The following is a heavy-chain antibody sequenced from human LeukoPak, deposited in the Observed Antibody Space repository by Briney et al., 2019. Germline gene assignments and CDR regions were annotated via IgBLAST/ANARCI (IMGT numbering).Heavy chain of an antibody. Sequence: SETLSLTCTVSGGSISTKYWTWIRQPAGKGLEWIGRVHTSGTTHYNPSLRSRVTISVDNSKNQFSLNLTSVTATDTAVYYCARDLGQRGVVTAHYWYFGFWGRGTLVTVSS. V-gene: IGHV4-4*07. CDR2: VHTSGTT. D-gene: IGHD2-21*02. CDR3: ARDLGQRGVVTAHYWYFGF. J-gene: IGHJ2*01. CDR1: GGSISTKY.